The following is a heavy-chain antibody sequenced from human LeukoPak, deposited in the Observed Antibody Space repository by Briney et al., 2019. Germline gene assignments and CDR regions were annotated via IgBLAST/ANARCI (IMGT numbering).Heavy chain of an antibody. J-gene: IGHJ4*02. Sequence: GGSLRLSCAASGFTFSNYAMHWVRQAPGKGLEWVAVIRYDGSKKYYADSVKGRFTISRDNSKNTLYLQMNSLRAEDTAVYYCARDPQSSKQLVSYWGQGTLVTVSS. CDR2: IRYDGSKK. D-gene: IGHD6-13*01. V-gene: IGHV3-30*14. CDR3: ARDPQSSKQLVSY. CDR1: GFTFSNYA.